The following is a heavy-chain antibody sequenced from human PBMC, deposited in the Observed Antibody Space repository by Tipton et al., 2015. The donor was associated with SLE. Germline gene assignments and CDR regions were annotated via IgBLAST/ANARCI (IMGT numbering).Heavy chain of an antibody. CDR3: ARDGNRGFWSGFDY. CDR2: IYHSGST. CDR1: GYSISSGYY. V-gene: IGHV4-38-2*02. Sequence: TLSLTCAVSGYSISSGYYWGWIRQPPGKGLEWIGSIYHSGSTYYNPSLKSRVTISVDTSKNQFSLKLSSVTAADTAVYHCARDGNRGFWSGFDYWGQGTLVTVSS. J-gene: IGHJ4*02. D-gene: IGHD3-3*01.